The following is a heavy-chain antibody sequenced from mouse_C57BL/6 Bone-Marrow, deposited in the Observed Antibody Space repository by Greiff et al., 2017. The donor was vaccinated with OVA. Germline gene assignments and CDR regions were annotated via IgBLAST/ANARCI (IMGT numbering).Heavy chain of an antibody. CDR1: GFTFSSYA. J-gene: IGHJ4*01. V-gene: IGHV5-4*01. CDR3: ARDPLSNYLLYYAMDY. D-gene: IGHD2-5*01. CDR2: ISDGGSYT. Sequence: EVKLVESGGGLVKPGGSLKLSCAASGFTFSSYAMSWVRQTPEKRLEWVATISDGGSYTYYPDNVKGRFTISRDNAKNNLYLQMSHLKSEDTAMYYCARDPLSNYLLYYAMDYWGQGTSVTVSS.